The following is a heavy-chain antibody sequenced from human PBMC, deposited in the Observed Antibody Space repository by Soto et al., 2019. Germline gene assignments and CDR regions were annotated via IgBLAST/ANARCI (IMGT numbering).Heavy chain of an antibody. D-gene: IGHD1-26*01. CDR2: LYYGGST. CDR3: ARQLPVGATSWFDP. V-gene: IGHV4-39*01. Sequence: SETLSLTCSVSGGSINSDDSFWGWVRQSPGKGLEWIGSLYYGGSTFYNPSLKSRVTISLATSQNQFSLRLTSVTAADTAIYYCARQLPVGATSWFDPWGQGTLVTVSS. J-gene: IGHJ5*02. CDR1: GGSINSDDSF.